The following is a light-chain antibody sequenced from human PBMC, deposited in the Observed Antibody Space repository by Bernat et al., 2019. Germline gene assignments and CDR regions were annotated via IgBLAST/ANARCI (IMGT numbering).Light chain of an antibody. J-gene: IGLJ1*01. CDR1: NSDVGGYKF. CDR3: TSYTSTSALYV. V-gene: IGLV2-14*03. Sequence: QSALTQPASVSGSPGQSITISCTGTNSDVGGYKFVSWYQHHPGKAPKLIIYDVTNRPSGISDRFSGSKSANTASLTLSGLRAEDEADYFCTSYTSTSALYVFGTGNKVTVL. CDR2: DVT.